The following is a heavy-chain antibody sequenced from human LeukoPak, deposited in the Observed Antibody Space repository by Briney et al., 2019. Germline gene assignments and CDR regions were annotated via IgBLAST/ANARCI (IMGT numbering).Heavy chain of an antibody. J-gene: IGHJ4*02. Sequence: GGSLRLSCAASGFTFSDYAMHWVRQAPGKELEYVSAISSNGGSIHYANSVKGRFTISRDNSKNTLYLQMDSLRAEDMAVYYCARDTCGCGSGWYVNWGQGTLVTVSS. D-gene: IGHD6-19*01. CDR1: GFTFSDYA. CDR3: ARDTCGCGSGWYVN. CDR2: ISSNGGSI. V-gene: IGHV3-64*01.